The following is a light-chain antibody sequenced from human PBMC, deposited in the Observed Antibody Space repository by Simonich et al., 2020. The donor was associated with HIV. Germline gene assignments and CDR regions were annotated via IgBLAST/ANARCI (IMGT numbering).Light chain of an antibody. V-gene: IGLV1-44*01. Sequence: QSVLTQPPSVSGAPGQRVTISCTGSSSNIGAGYDVHWYQQLPGTAPKLLIYSNNPRPSGVPDRFSGSKSGTSASLAISGLQSEDEADYYCAAWDDSLNGPVFGGGTKLTVL. CDR2: SNN. CDR1: SSNIGAGYD. CDR3: AAWDDSLNGPV. J-gene: IGLJ3*02.